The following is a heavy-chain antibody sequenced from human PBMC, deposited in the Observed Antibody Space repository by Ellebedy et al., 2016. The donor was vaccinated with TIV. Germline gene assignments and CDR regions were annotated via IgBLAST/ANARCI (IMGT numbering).Heavy chain of an antibody. Sequence: AASVKVSCKASGYTFLSYGISWVRQAPGQGLEWMGWISARDGNTKYAQQFQGRLSMTTDTPTSTAYMELRSLRSDDTAVYYCARGSGRLGELWLHTFEYWGQGTLVIVSS. V-gene: IGHV1-18*04. CDR3: ARGSGRLGELWLHTFEY. CDR1: GYTFLSYG. D-gene: IGHD3-16*01. J-gene: IGHJ4*02. CDR2: ISARDGNT.